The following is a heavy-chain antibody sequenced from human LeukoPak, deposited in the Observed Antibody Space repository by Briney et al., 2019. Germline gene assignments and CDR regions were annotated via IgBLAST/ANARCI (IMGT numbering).Heavy chain of an antibody. J-gene: IGHJ3*02. V-gene: IGHV3-23*01. D-gene: IGHD2-8*01. CDR2: ISGGST. CDR3: AKLGVADAFDI. Sequence: GGSLRLSCAASGFTFSTYGMTWVRQAPGKGLEWVSTISGGSTHYADSVKGRFTISRDNSKNTLYLQMNSLRIEDTAVYYCAKLGVADAFDIWGQGTMVTVSS. CDR1: GFTFSTYG.